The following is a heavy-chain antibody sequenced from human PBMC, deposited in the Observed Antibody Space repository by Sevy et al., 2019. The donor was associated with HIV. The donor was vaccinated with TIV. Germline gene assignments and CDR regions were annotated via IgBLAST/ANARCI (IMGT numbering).Heavy chain of an antibody. CDR3: ARVYYYDYSGPGY. D-gene: IGHD3-22*01. CDR1: GYTFTNYY. Sequence: ASVKVSCKASGYTFTNYYIHWVRQAPGEGLEWMGVINPSGGSTSNAQKFQGRVGMTMDTSTSTVYMELSSLRSEDTAVYYCARVYYYDYSGPGYWGQGTLVTVSS. CDR2: INPSGGST. J-gene: IGHJ4*02. V-gene: IGHV1-46*01.